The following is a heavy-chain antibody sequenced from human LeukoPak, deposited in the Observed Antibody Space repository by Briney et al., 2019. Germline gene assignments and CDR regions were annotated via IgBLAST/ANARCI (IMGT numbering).Heavy chain of an antibody. J-gene: IGHJ3*02. CDR2: ISGSGGST. CDR3: AKDHYDYVWGSYLADI. CDR1: GFTFSSYA. V-gene: IGHV3-23*01. Sequence: GGSLRLSCAASGFTFSSYAMSWVRQAPGKGLEWVSAISGSGGSTYYADSVKGRFTISRDNSKNTLYLQMNSLRAEDTAVYYCAKDHYDYVWGSYLADIWGQGTMVTVSS. D-gene: IGHD3-16*02.